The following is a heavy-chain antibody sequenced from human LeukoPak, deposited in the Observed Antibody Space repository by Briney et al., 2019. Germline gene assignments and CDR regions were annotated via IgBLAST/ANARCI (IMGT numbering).Heavy chain of an antibody. V-gene: IGHV3-33*01. J-gene: IGHJ4*02. D-gene: IGHD5-24*01. Sequence: GGSLRLSCAASGFTFSSYGMHWVRQAPGKGLEWVAVIWYDGSNKYYADSVTGRFTVSRDSSKSTLYLYMNNLGVDDTAVYYCAREAIEGWGQGTLVTVSS. CDR3: AREAIEG. CDR1: GFTFSSYG. CDR2: IWYDGSNK.